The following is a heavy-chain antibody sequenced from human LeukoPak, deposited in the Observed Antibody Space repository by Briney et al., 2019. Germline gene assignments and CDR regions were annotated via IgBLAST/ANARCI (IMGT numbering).Heavy chain of an antibody. J-gene: IGHJ6*02. V-gene: IGHV4-4*07. Sequence: SETLSLTCTVSGGSISSYYWSWIRQPAGKGLEWIGRIYTSGSTNYNPSLKSRVTMSVDTSKNQFSLKLSSVTAADTAAYYCARARQVATITGYYYYGMDVWGQGTTVTVSS. CDR1: GGSISSYY. CDR3: ARARQVATITGYYYYGMDV. D-gene: IGHD5-12*01. CDR2: IYTSGST.